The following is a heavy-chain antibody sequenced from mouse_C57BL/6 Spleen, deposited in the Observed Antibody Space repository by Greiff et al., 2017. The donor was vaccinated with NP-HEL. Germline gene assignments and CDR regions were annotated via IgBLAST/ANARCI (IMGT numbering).Heavy chain of an antibody. D-gene: IGHD1-1*01. CDR3: TTGYYGKDY. J-gene: IGHJ2*01. Sequence: VQLKESGAELVRPGASVKLSCTASGFNIKDDYMHWVKQRPEQGLEWIGWIDPENGDTEYASKFQGKATITAETSSNTAYLQLSSLTSEDTAVYYCTTGYYGKDYWGQGTTLTVSS. CDR1: GFNIKDDY. CDR2: IDPENGDT. V-gene: IGHV14-4*01.